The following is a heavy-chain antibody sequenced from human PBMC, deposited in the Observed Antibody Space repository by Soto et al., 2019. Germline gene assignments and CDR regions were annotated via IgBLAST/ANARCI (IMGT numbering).Heavy chain of an antibody. V-gene: IGHV4-4*02. CDR3: ARSEATALDY. CDR2: AHHSGRT. Sequence: PSETLSLTWTVSGGSMSSRDWWNWVRQPPGKGLEWIGEAHHSGRTNYNPSLKSRVTISVDRSQNRFSLKLSSVTAADTAVYYCARSEATALDYWGQGTLVTVS. CDR1: GGSMSSRDW. J-gene: IGHJ4*02.